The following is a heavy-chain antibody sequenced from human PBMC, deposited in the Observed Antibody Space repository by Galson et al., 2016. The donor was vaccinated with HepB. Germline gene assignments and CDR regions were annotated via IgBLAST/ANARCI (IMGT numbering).Heavy chain of an antibody. CDR1: GFTLSRYY. D-gene: IGHD2-21*01. J-gene: IGHJ4*02. CDR2: IYGGGTT. CDR3: TKHEVRTHDH. V-gene: IGHV3-53*01. Sequence: SLRLSCAASGFTLSRYYMTWVRQAPGKGLEWVSIIYGGGTTDYAESVKGRFTISRDNSKNTVYLQMNSLRAEDSALYYCTKHEVRTHDHWGQGTLVTVSS.